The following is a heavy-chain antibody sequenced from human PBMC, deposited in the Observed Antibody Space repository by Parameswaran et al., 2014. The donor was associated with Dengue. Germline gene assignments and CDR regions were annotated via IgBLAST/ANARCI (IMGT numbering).Heavy chain of an antibody. CDR2: INPNSGGT. Sequence: WVRQAPGQGLEWMGWINPNSGGTNYAQKFQGRVTMTRDTSISTAYMELSRLRSDDTAVYYCARVAVPAATFDYWGQGTLVTVSS. J-gene: IGHJ4*02. V-gene: IGHV1-2*02. D-gene: IGHD2-2*01. CDR3: ARVAVPAATFDY.